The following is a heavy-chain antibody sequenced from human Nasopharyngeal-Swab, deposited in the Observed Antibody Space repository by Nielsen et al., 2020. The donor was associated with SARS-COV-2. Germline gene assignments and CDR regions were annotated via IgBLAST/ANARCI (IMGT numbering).Heavy chain of an antibody. CDR3: ARETSGWGGFDY. CDR2: ISYDGSNK. D-gene: IGHD6-19*01. V-gene: IGHV3-30*03. J-gene: IGHJ4*02. CDR1: GFTFSSYA. Sequence: GGSLRLSCAASGFTFSSYAMHWVRQAPGKGLEWVAVISYDGSNKYYADSVKGRFTISRDNSKNTLYLQMNSLRAEDTAVYYCARETSGWGGFDYWGQGTLVTVSS.